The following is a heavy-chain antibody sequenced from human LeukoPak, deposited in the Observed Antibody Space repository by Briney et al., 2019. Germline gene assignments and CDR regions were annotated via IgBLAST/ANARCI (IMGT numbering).Heavy chain of an antibody. CDR2: IYYSGST. J-gene: IGHJ4*02. D-gene: IGHD6-13*01. Sequence: SETLSLTCTVSGGSISSYYWSWIRQPPGKGLEWIGYIYYSGSTNYNPSLKSRVTISVDTSKNQFSLKLSSVTAADTAVYYCARHLRGSSWIDCWGQGTLVTVSS. CDR3: ARHLRGSSWIDC. CDR1: GGSISSYY. V-gene: IGHV4-59*08.